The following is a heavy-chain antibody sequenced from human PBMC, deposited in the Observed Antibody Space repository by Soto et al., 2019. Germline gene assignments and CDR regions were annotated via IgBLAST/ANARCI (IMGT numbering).Heavy chain of an antibody. CDR3: ARGGTSGSAVYNWFDP. Sequence: SETLSLTCSVTGASVSSHSWSWVRQSPGKGLEWIGYIHYSGGTNYTPSLRSRVTISVETSKNQLSLNLTSLTAADTAVYYCARGGTSGSAVYNWFDPWGQGTLVTVSS. D-gene: IGHD3-10*01. V-gene: IGHV4-59*02. CDR2: IHYSGGT. J-gene: IGHJ5*02. CDR1: GASVSSHS.